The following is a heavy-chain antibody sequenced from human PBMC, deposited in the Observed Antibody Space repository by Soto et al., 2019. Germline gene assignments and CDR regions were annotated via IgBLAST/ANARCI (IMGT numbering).Heavy chain of an antibody. CDR3: ARESRFLEWLSLNWFDP. D-gene: IGHD3-3*01. V-gene: IGHV3-74*01. J-gene: IGHJ5*02. Sequence: GSLRLSCAASGFTFSSDWMHWVRQAPGKGLVWVSRINTDGSGTTYADSVKGRFTISRDNAKNSLYLQMNSLRDEDTAVYYCARESRFLEWLSLNWFDPWGQGTLVTVSS. CDR1: GFTFSSDW. CDR2: INTDGSGT.